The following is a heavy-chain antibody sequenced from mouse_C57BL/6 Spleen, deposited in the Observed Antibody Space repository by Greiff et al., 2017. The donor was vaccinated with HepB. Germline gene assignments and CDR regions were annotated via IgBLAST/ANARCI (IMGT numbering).Heavy chain of an antibody. Sequence: QVQLKQPGAELVKPGASVKVSCKASGYTFTSYWMHWVKQRPGQGLEWIGRIHPSDSDTNYNQKFKGKATLTVDKSSSTAYMQLSSLTSEDSAVYYCAIRSNHYAMDYWGQGTSVTVSS. CDR3: AIRSNHYAMDY. V-gene: IGHV1-74*01. J-gene: IGHJ4*01. CDR1: GYTFTSYW. D-gene: IGHD6-1*01. CDR2: IHPSDSDT.